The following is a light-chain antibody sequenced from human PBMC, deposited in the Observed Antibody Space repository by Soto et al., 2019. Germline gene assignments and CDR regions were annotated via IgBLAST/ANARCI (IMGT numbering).Light chain of an antibody. CDR2: DVN. CDR3: CSYATGSVYV. Sequence: QSVLTQPASVSGSPGQSITISCTGTSRDVGGYNYVSWYQQHPGKVPKLMMFDVNNRPSGVSNRFSGSKSGNTASLTISGLQAEDEADYFCCSYATGSVYVFGTGTKVTVL. J-gene: IGLJ1*01. CDR1: SRDVGGYNY. V-gene: IGLV2-14*01.